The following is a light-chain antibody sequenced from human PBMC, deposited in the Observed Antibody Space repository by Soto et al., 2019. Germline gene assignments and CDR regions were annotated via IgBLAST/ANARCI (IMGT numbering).Light chain of an antibody. CDR3: QQSYSNPRT. J-gene: IGKJ1*01. V-gene: IGKV1-39*01. CDR2: AAT. Sequence: DMQRTQSPSTRSASVGYKLTIPARASQSISSYLNWYQHKPGKAPNLLIYAATTLQSGVPSRFSGSGSGTDFTLTISSLQPEDFATYYCQQSYSNPRTFGQGTKVDIK. CDR1: QSISSY.